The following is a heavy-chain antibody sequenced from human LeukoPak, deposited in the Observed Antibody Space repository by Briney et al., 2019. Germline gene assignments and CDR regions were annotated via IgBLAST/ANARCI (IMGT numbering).Heavy chain of an antibody. Sequence: SETLSLTCTVSGGSISSYYWSWIRQPPGKGLEWIGYIYYSGSTNYNPSLKSRVTISVDTSKNQFSLKRSSVTAADTAVYYCASGPAFRGVSYNWFDPWGQGTLVTVSS. V-gene: IGHV4-59*01. CDR3: ASGPAFRGVSYNWFDP. CDR2: IYYSGST. D-gene: IGHD3-10*01. J-gene: IGHJ5*02. CDR1: GGSISSYY.